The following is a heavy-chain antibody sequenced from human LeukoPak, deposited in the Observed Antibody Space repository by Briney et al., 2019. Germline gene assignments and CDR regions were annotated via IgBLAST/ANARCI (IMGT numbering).Heavy chain of an antibody. V-gene: IGHV1-2*02. CDR2: INPNSGGT. CDR3: ARVPRIRLWFGELHSSTQFDY. CDR1: GYTFTGYY. Sequence: ASVKVSCKASGYTFTGYYMHWVRQAPGQGLEWMGWINPNSGGTNYAQKFQGRVTMTRDTSISTAYMELSRLRSDDTAVYYCARVPRIRLWFGELHSSTQFDYWGQGTLVTVSS. J-gene: IGHJ4*02. D-gene: IGHD3-10*01.